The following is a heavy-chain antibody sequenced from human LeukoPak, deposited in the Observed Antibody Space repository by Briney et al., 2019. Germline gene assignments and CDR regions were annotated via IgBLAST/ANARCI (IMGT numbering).Heavy chain of an antibody. CDR3: ARGGVYYYDSSRFDP. CDR2: IYYSGST. V-gene: IGHV4-59*01. Sequence: SETLSLTCTVSGGSISSYYWSWIRQPPGKGLEWIGYIYYSGSTNYNPSLKSRVTISVDTSKNQFSLKLSSVTAADTAVYYCARGGVYYYDSSRFDPWGQGTLFTVSS. J-gene: IGHJ5*02. D-gene: IGHD3-22*01. CDR1: GGSISSYY.